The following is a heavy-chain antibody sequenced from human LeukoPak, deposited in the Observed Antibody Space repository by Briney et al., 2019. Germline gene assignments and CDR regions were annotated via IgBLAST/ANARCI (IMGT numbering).Heavy chain of an antibody. Sequence: KPGGSVRLSYAASGFTITNARMGWARQAPGKALEWVGLLKSKIDGGTTDFAAPVKGRFAISTDDSKHTLYLQMNSLKTEDTAVYYCTTGYGHSDFDYWGQGTLVTVSS. CDR3: TTGYGHSDFDY. D-gene: IGHD3-3*02. V-gene: IGHV3-15*01. J-gene: IGHJ4*02. CDR2: LKSKIDGGTT. CDR1: GFTITNAR.